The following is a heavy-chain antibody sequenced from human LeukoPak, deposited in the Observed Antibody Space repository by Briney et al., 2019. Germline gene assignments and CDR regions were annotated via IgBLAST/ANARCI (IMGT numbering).Heavy chain of an antibody. V-gene: IGHV4-34*01. D-gene: IGHD4-17*01. CDR1: GGSFSGYY. Sequence: SETLSLTCAVSGGSFSGYYWAWIRQPPGKGLEWIGEINHSGSANYNPSLMSRVTISLDTSKNHFSLNLSSVTAADTAVHYCARGQGTVTTHWGQGTLVTVSS. J-gene: IGHJ4*02. CDR2: INHSGSA. CDR3: ARGQGTVTTH.